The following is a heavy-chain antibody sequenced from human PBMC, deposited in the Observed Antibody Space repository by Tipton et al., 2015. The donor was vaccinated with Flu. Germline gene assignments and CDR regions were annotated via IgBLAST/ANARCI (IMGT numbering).Heavy chain of an antibody. Sequence: TLSLTCAVSGYSISSGYYWTWIRQSAGKGLEWIGRMYPGGSSTYNPSFSSRATISVDTSRNQFSLKLTSVIAADTAVYYCAGEFHDAVDVWGQGTTVTVSS. J-gene: IGHJ6*02. CDR3: AGEFHDAVDV. CDR2: MYPGGSS. CDR1: GYSISSGYY. V-gene: IGHV4-61*02. D-gene: IGHD1-1*01.